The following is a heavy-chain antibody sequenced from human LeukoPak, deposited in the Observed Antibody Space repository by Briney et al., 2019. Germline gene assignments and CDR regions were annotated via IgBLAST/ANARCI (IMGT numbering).Heavy chain of an antibody. CDR3: ARVKAGSSGWFDL. CDR1: GYTFTGYF. V-gene: IGHV1-2*02. J-gene: IGHJ2*01. D-gene: IGHD6-19*01. Sequence: ASVKVSCKASGYTFTGYFLHWVRQAPGQGLEGMGWINPNTGDTNYAQKFQGRVTMTRDTSSSTASMDLSWLRSDDTPQYFCARVKAGSSGWFDLWGRGSLVTVSS. CDR2: INPNTGDT.